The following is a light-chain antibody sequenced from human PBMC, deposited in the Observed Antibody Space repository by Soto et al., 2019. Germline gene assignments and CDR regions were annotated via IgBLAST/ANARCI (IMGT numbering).Light chain of an antibody. Sequence: TPITQSPATVSASVGDRVTITCRASQSISSWLAWYQQKPGKAPKLLIYKASSLESGVPSRFSGSGSGTEFTLTISSLQPDDFATYYCQQYNSYPLTFAGRAKVDI. J-gene: IGKJ4*01. V-gene: IGKV1-5*03. CDR3: QQYNSYPLT. CDR1: QSISSW. CDR2: KAS.